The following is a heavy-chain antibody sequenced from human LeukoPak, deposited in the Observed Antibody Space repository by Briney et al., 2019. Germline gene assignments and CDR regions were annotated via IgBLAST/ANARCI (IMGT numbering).Heavy chain of an antibody. CDR3: ARGPRGSGSYFLNY. CDR2: INQSGST. V-gene: IGHV4-34*01. Sequence: PSETLSLTCAVYGGSFSCYCRSWIRQPPGKGLEWIGEINQSGSTNYNPSLKSRVTISVDTSKNQFSLKLSSVTAADTAVYYCARGPRGSGSYFLNYWGQGTLVTVSS. CDR1: GGSFSCYC. D-gene: IGHD3-10*01. J-gene: IGHJ4*02.